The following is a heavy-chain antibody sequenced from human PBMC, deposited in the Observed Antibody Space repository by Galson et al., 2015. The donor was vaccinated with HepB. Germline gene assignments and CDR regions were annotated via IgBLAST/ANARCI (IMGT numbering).Heavy chain of an antibody. CDR2: ISYDGNNK. V-gene: IGHV3-30*19. Sequence: SLRLSCAASGFTFSSYGMHWVRQAPGKGLEWVAVISYDGNNKYYADSVKGRFTISRDNSKNTLYLQMNRLRAEDTAVYYCARGVPEAYCGGDCHSLFDYWGQGTLVTVSS. J-gene: IGHJ4*02. CDR3: ARGVPEAYCGGDCHSLFDY. CDR1: GFTFSSYG. D-gene: IGHD2-21*02.